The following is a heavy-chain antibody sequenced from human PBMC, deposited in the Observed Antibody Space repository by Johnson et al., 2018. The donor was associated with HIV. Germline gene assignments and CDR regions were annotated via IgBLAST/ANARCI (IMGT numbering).Heavy chain of an antibody. CDR3: ARDRYYGLAWGWAFDI. D-gene: IGHD3-16*01. J-gene: IGHJ3*02. CDR2: IRYDGNNK. CDR1: GFTFSSYG. V-gene: IGHV3-30*02. Sequence: QVQLVESGGGVVQPGRSLRLSCAASGFTFSSYGMHWVRQAPGKGLEWVAFIRYDGNNKYYADSVKGRFTISRDNAKNTLYLQMNSLRAEDTAVFYCARDRYYGLAWGWAFDIWGQGTMVTVSS.